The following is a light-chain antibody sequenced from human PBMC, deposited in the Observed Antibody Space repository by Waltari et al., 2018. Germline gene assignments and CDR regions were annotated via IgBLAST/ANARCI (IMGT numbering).Light chain of an antibody. V-gene: IGLV1-44*01. CDR2: SDN. CDR3: AAWDDSLNGKI. CDR1: SSNIGRNT. J-gene: IGLJ2*01. Sequence: QSVLTQPPSASGTPGQRVTIPCSGSSSNIGRNTVNWYQQLPGTAPKLLMYSDNQRPSGVPDRFSGSKSGTSASLAISGLQSEDEADYYCAAWDDSLNGKIFGGGTKLIVL.